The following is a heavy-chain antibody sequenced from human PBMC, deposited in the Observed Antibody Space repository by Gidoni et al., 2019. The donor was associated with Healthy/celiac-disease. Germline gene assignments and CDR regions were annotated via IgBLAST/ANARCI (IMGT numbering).Heavy chain of an antibody. D-gene: IGHD2-21*02. Sequence: QVQLQPWGAGLLKPSETLSLTCAVSGGSFSVYYWSWIRPPPGKGLEWIGEINHSGSTNYNPALKSRVTIAVDTSKNQFSLKLSSVTAADTAVYYCARGPRTHGGDRYFDYGGQGTLVTVSS. CDR1: GGSFSVYY. V-gene: IGHV4-34*01. CDR3: ARGPRTHGGDRYFDY. J-gene: IGHJ4*02. CDR2: INHSGST.